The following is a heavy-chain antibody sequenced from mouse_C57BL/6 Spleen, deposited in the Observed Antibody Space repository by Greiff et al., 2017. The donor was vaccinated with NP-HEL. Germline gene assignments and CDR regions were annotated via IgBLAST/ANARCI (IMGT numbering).Heavy chain of an antibody. V-gene: IGHV1-55*01. CDR1: GYTFTSYW. CDR2: IYPGSGCT. CDR3: AREGFTPYYYAIDY. Sequence: QVQLQQPGAELVKPGASVKMSCKASGYTFTSYWITWVKQRPGQGLEWIGDIYPGSGCTNYPEKFKSKATLTVDKSSSTAYMQLSSLTSEDSAVYSCAREGFTPYYYAIDYWGQGTSVTVSS. J-gene: IGHJ4*01.